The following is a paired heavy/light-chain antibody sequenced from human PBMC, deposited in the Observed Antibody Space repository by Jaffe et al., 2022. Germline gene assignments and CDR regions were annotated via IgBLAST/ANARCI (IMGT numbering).Light chain of an antibody. V-gene: IGKV3-11*01. CDR3: QQRSNWPPWT. CDR1: QSVSSY. Sequence: EIVLTQSPATLSLSPGERATLSCRASQSVSSYLAWYQQKPGQAPRLLIYDASNRATGIPARFSGSGSGTDFTLTISSLEPEDFAVYYCQQRSNWPPWTFGQGTKVEIK. CDR2: DAS. J-gene: IGKJ1*01.
Heavy chain of an antibody. CDR2: IIPIFGTA. D-gene: IGHD6-6*01. CDR1: GGTFSSYA. Sequence: QVQLVQSGAEVKKPGSSVKVSCKASGGTFSSYAISWVRQAPGQGLEWMGGIIPIFGTANYAQKFQGRVTITADESTSTAYMELSSLRSEDTAVYYCAGIYSSSSFVGYYYYYMDVWGKGTTVTVSS. V-gene: IGHV1-69*01. CDR3: AGIYSSSSFVGYYYYYMDV. J-gene: IGHJ6*03.